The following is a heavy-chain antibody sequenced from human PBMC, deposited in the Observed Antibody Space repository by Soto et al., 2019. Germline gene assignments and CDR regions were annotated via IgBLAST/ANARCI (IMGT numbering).Heavy chain of an antibody. CDR3: ARDNAETYYYDSSGYYPNHDAFDI. CDR1: GGSISSYY. D-gene: IGHD3-22*01. J-gene: IGHJ3*02. Sequence: SETLSLTCTVSGGSISSYYWSWIRQPPGKGLEWIGYIYYSGSTNYNPSLKSRVTISVDTSKNQFSLKLSSVTAADTAVYYCARDNAETYYYDSSGYYPNHDAFDIWGQGTMVTVSS. V-gene: IGHV4-59*12. CDR2: IYYSGST.